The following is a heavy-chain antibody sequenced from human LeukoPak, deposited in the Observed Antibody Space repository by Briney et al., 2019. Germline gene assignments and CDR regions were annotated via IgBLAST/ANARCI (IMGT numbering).Heavy chain of an antibody. CDR1: GFTFSSYA. J-gene: IGHJ5*02. CDR3: AKGPLAAAYPNWFDP. Sequence: GGSLRLSCAASGFTFSSYAMSWVRQAPGKGLEWVSAISGSGGSTYYADSVKGRFTISRDNSKNTLYLQMSSLRAEDTAVYYCAKGPLAAAYPNWFDPWGQGTLVTVSS. V-gene: IGHV3-23*01. CDR2: ISGSGGST. D-gene: IGHD6-13*01.